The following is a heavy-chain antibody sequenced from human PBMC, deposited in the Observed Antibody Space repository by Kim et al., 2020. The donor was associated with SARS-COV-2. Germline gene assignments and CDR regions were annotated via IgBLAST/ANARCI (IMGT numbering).Heavy chain of an antibody. Sequence: NYNPSLKSRVTISLHTSKNQFSLELSSVTAADTALYYCARRPLNYYYMDVWGKGTTVTVSS. V-gene: IGHV4-59*08. CDR3: ARRPLNYYYMDV. J-gene: IGHJ6*03.